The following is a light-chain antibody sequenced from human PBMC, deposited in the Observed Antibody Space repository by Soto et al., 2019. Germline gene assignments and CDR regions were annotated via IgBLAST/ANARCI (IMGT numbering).Light chain of an antibody. J-gene: IGLJ3*02. CDR2: EVN. V-gene: IGLV2-23*02. CDR3: CSSLGGHTWV. CDR1: SSDVGSFDR. Sequence: QSALTQPASVSGSPGQWITISCTGSSSDVGSFDRVSWYPTYPGKAPTLMIYEVNKRPSGISNRFSGSKSGNTASLTISGLQAEDEADYYCCSSLGGHTWVFGGGTKLTVL.